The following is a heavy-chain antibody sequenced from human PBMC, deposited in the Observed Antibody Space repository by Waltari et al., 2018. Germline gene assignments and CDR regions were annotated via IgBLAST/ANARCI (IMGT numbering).Heavy chain of an antibody. CDR3: ARGNTMARFEVWFDP. J-gene: IGHJ5*02. CDR2: RNPNSGNT. V-gene: IGHV1-8*01. Sequence: QVQLVQSGAEVKKPGASVKVSCKASGYTFTTYDINWVRQATGQGLEWMGWRNPNSGNTGYAQKCQGRVTMTRNTSISTAYMELSSLRSEDTAVYYCARGNTMARFEVWFDPWGQGTLVTVSS. D-gene: IGHD3-10*01. CDR1: GYTFTTYD.